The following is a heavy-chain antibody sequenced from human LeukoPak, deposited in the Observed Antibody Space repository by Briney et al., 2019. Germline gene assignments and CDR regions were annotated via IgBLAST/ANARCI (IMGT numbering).Heavy chain of an antibody. Sequence: SETLSLTCTVSGGSISSYYRSWIRQPPGKGLEWIGYIYYSGSTNYNPSLKSRVTISVDTSKNQFSLKLSSVTAADTAVYYCAREAYGDLLSYFDYWGQGTLTTVSS. CDR2: IYYSGST. V-gene: IGHV4-59*01. D-gene: IGHD4-17*01. CDR1: GGSISSYY. CDR3: AREAYGDLLSYFDY. J-gene: IGHJ4*02.